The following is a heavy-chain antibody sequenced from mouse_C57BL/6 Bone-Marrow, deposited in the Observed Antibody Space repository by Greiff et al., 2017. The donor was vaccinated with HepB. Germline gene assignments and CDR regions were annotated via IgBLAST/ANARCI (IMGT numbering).Heavy chain of an antibody. J-gene: IGHJ2*01. V-gene: IGHV5-4*01. Sequence: EVQVVESGGGLVKPGGSLKLSCAASGFTFSSYAMSWVRQTPEKRLEWVATISDGGSYTYYPDNVKGRFTISRDNAKNNLYLQMSHLKTEDTAMYYCARDQAGTGYWGQGTTLTVSS. CDR2: ISDGGSYT. CDR1: GFTFSSYA. D-gene: IGHD4-1*01. CDR3: ARDQAGTGY.